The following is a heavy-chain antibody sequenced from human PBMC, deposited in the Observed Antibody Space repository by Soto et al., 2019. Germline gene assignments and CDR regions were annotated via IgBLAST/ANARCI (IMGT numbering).Heavy chain of an antibody. CDR3: AKDLLMITFGGVIAHFDY. J-gene: IGHJ4*02. V-gene: IGHV3-23*01. CDR2: ISGNGADT. Sequence: LRLSCGASGFTFSSYAMSWVRQAPGKGLEWVSAISGNGADTTYAESVRGRFTISRDNSKDTLYLQMNSLRADDTAVYYCAKDLLMITFGGVIAHFDYWGQGALVTVSS. D-gene: IGHD3-16*02. CDR1: GFTFSSYA.